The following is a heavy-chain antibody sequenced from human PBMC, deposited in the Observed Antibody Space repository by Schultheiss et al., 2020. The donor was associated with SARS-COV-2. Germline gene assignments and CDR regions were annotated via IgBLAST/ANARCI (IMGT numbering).Heavy chain of an antibody. Sequence: SETLSLTCTVSGGSISSSSYYWGWIRQPPGKGLEWIGRIYTSGSTNYNPSLKSRVTMSVDTSKNQFSLKLSSVTAADTAVYYCAREIYSYGYFDYWGQGTLVTVSS. J-gene: IGHJ4*02. CDR1: GGSISSSSYY. V-gene: IGHV4-39*07. CDR2: IYTSGST. CDR3: AREIYSYGYFDY. D-gene: IGHD5-18*01.